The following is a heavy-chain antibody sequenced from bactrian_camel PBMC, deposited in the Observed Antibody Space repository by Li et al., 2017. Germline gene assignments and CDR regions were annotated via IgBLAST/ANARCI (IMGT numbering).Heavy chain of an antibody. V-gene: IGHV3S66*01. CDR1: GYTYATTS. CDR2: FHIGDRRQ. J-gene: IGHJ6*01. CDR3: AAARDDARRACTGDSLLKFGF. Sequence: VESGGGSVQTGGSLRLSCATSGYTYATTSIAWFRQAPGKEREGVAAFHIGDRRQFIADSVKGRFTLSYDNAKSIGYLQMNSLKPEDTATYYCAAARDDARRACTGDSLLKFGFWGQGTQVTVS. D-gene: IGHD1*01.